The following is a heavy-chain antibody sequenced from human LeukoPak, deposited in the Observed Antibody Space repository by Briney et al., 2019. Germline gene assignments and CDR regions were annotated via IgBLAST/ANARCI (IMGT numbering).Heavy chain of an antibody. J-gene: IGHJ4*02. CDR3: ARQLYGSDY. CDR2: VNHSGYT. V-gene: IGHV4-34*01. CDR1: GVSFSTYY. D-gene: IGHD4-17*01. Sequence: PSETLSLTCGVSGVSFSTYYWSWIRQSPEKGLEWIGEVNHSGYTNYNPSLKSRVTISVDTSKNQFSLNLRSVTAADPAVYYCARQLYGSDYWGQGTLVTVSS.